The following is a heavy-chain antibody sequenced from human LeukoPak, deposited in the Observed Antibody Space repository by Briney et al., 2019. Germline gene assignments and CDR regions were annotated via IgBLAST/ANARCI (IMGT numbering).Heavy chain of an antibody. CDR1: GFTFSSYS. Sequence: PGGSLRLSCAASGFTFSSYSMNWVRQAPGKGLEWVSSISSSSSSYIYYADSVKGRFTISRDNAKNSLYLQMNSLRAEDTAVYYCAREISNWNDEGYYYYYGMDVWGQGTTVTVSS. CDR3: AREISNWNDEGYYYYYGMDV. D-gene: IGHD1-20*01. V-gene: IGHV3-21*01. CDR2: ISSSSSSYI. J-gene: IGHJ6*02.